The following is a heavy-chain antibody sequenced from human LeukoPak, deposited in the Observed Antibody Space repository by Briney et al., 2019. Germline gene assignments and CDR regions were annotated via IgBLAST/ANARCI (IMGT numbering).Heavy chain of an antibody. J-gene: IGHJ4*02. D-gene: IGHD7-27*01. CDR1: GGSFSGYY. V-gene: IGHV4-34*01. CDR2: INHSGST. Sequence: SETLSLTCAVYGGSFSGYYWSWIRQPPGKGLEWIGEINHSGSTNYNPSLKSRVTISVDTSKNQSSLKLSSVTAADTAVYYCARALGDYWGQGTLVTVSS. CDR3: ARALGDY.